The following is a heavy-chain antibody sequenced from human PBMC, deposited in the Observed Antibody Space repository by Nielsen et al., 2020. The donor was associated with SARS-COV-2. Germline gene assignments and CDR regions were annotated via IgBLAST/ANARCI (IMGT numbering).Heavy chain of an antibody. V-gene: IGHV1-2*06. Sequence: ASVKVSCKASGYTFTGYYMHWVRQAPGQGLEWMGRINPNSGGTNYAQKFQGRVTMTRDTSISTAYMELSRLRSDDTAVYYCARGLTVTTHRNYYYYGMDVWGQGTTVTVSS. D-gene: IGHD4-11*01. J-gene: IGHJ6*02. CDR1: GYTFTGYY. CDR3: ARGLTVTTHRNYYYYGMDV. CDR2: INPNSGGT.